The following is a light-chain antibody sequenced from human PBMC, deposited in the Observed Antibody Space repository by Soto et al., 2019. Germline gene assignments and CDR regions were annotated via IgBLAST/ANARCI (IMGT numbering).Light chain of an antibody. V-gene: IGLV2-8*01. CDR1: SRGVGGYNY. J-gene: IGLJ1*01. CDR2: EVT. Sequence: QSVVTPSPSASRSPGKSVPHSRLGTSRGVGGYNYVSWYQHHPGKAPKLIIYEVTKRPSGVPDRLSGSRSGTTASLTVSGLQAEDEADYYCGSYAGGNTFVFGTGTKVTVL. CDR3: GSYAGGNTFV.